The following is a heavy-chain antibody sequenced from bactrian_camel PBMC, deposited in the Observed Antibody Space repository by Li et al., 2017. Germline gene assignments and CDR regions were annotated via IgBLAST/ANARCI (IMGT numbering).Heavy chain of an antibody. D-gene: IGHD2*01. CDR1: EYTYNRNC. CDR3: AARGPYCYTKLSVRDFTY. V-gene: IGHV3S1*01. J-gene: IGHJ6*01. CDR2: IATGSGNT. Sequence: HVQLVESGGGSVETGGSLKLSCSSSEYTYNRNCMAWFRQAPGKEREGVARIATGSGNTYYADSVKGRFTISQDNAKNTVYLQMNSLKPEDTAMYYCAARGPYCYTKLSVRDFTYWGQGTQVTVS.